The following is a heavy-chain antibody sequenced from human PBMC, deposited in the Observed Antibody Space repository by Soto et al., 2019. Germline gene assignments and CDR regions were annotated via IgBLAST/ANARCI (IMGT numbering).Heavy chain of an antibody. CDR2: ISYDGSEK. V-gene: IGHV3-30*18. J-gene: IGHJ4*02. CDR3: GKGAVTSSLYYFDY. D-gene: IGHD4-17*01. CDR1: GFTFSSYG. Sequence: QVPLVESGGGVVQPGRSLRLSCAASGFTFSSYGMHWVRQAPGTGLEWVAIISYDGSEKYYAGSVKGRFTISIDNSKNTLYLRMKTRRAEDTAVYYFGKGAVTSSLYYFDYWGQGTLVTVSS.